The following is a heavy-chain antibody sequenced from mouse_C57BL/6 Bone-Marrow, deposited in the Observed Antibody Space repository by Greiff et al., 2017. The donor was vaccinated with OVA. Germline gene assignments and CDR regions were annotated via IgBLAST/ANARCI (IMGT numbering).Heavy chain of an antibody. Sequence: EVKLMESGGGLVQPGGSMKLSCAASGFTFSDAWMDWVRQSPEKGLEWVAEIRNKANNHATYYAESVKGRFTISRDYSKSSVYLQMNSLSAEDTGIYYCTRGGNYYFDYWGQGTTLTVSS. CDR3: TRGGNYYFDY. V-gene: IGHV6-6*01. CDR2: IRNKANNHAT. CDR1: GFTFSDAW. D-gene: IGHD2-1*01. J-gene: IGHJ2*01.